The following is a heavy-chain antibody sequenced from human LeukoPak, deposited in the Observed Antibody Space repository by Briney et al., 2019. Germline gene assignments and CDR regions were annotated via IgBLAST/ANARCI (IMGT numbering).Heavy chain of an antibody. CDR3: ARDQGIAARGGMDV. Sequence: GGSLRLSCAAPGFTFSSYEMNWVRQAPGKGLEWVSYISSSGSTIYYADSVKGRFTISRDNAKNSLYLQMNSLRAEDTAVYYCARDQGIAARGGMDVWGQGTTVTVSS. CDR1: GFTFSSYE. J-gene: IGHJ6*02. V-gene: IGHV3-48*03. D-gene: IGHD6-6*01. CDR2: ISSSGSTI.